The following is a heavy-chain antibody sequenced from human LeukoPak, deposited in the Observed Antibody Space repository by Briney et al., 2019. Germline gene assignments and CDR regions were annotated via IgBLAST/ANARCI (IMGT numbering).Heavy chain of an antibody. CDR3: AGDYGDYGRRFGY. CDR2: IYDSVFT. CDR1: GGSISSYY. J-gene: IGHJ4*02. V-gene: IGHV4-59*12. D-gene: IGHD4-17*01. Sequence: SETLSLTCTVSGGSISSYYWSWIRQPPGKGLEWIGYIYDSVFTKYNPSLKSRVTISVDTSKSQFSLRLSSVTAADTAVYYCAGDYGDYGRRFGYWGQGTLVTVSS.